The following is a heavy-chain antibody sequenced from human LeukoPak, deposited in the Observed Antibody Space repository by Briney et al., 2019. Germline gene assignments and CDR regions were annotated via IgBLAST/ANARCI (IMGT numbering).Heavy chain of an antibody. D-gene: IGHD2-2*01. J-gene: IGHJ6*04. CDR1: GGTFSSYA. CDR2: IIPIFGSA. Sequence: GASVEVSCKASGGTFSSYAISWVRQAPGQGLEWMGGIIPIFGSANYAQKFQGRVTITADESTSTAYMELSSLRSEDTAVYYCTLGYCSSTSCYALWYYYYGMDVWGKGATVTVSS. CDR3: TLGYCSSTSCYALWYYYYGMDV. V-gene: IGHV1-69*13.